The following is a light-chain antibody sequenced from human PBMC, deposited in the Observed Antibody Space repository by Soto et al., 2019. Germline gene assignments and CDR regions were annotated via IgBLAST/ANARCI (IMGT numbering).Light chain of an antibody. CDR3: AAWDDSLSGVV. V-gene: IGLV1-47*01. Sequence: QAVVTQPPSASGTPGQRVTISCSGSSSNIGSNYVYWYQQLPGTAPQLLIYRNNQRPSGVPDRFSGSKSGTSDSLAISGLRSEDEADYYCAAWDDSLSGVVFGGGTQLTVL. CDR1: SSNIGSNY. CDR2: RNN. J-gene: IGLJ2*01.